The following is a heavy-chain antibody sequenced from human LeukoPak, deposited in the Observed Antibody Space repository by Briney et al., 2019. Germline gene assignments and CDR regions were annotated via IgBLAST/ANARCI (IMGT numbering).Heavy chain of an antibody. CDR3: TRGRAYYDSTGYYY. D-gene: IGHD3-22*01. CDR2: TYYSGNT. J-gene: IGHJ4*02. CDR1: GGSMTNYY. Sequence: PSETLSHTCTVSGGSMTNYYWTWIRQSPGKGLEWIGHTYYSGNTNYNPSLKSRVTISIDTSKNQFSLKLSSVTAADTAVYYCTRGRAYYDSTGYYYWGRGILVTVSS. V-gene: IGHV4-59*01.